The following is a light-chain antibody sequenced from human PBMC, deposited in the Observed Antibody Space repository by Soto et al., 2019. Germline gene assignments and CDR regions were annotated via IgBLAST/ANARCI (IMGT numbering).Light chain of an antibody. CDR3: QQYYSYPRT. Sequence: DIQMTQSPSSLSASVGDRVTITCRASQSITIYLNWYQQKPGEAPKLLIYKASTLKSGVPSRFSGSGSGTDFTLTISCLQSEDFATYYCQQYYSYPRTFGQGTKVDIK. J-gene: IGKJ1*01. CDR1: QSITIY. CDR2: KAS. V-gene: IGKV1-39*01.